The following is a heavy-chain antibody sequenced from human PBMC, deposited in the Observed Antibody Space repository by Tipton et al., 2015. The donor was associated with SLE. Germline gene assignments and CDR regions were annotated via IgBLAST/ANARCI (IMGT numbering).Heavy chain of an antibody. CDR2: IYTGGNT. CDR1: DFTVSSNY. J-gene: IGHJ1*01. CDR3: ATPQGMH. V-gene: IGHV3-66*02. Sequence: SLRLSCAASDFTVSSNYMNWVRLAPGKGLEWVSVIYTGGNTYYADSVKGRFTISRDNSKNILYLQMDSLRPEDTAVYYCATPQGMHWGQGTLVTVSS.